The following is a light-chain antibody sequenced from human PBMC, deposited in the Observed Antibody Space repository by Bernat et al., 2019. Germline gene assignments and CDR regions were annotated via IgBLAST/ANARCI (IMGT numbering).Light chain of an antibody. CDR2: KAS. J-gene: IGKJ2*01. V-gene: IGKV1-5*03. CDR3: QQYNSYSPT. CDR1: QSISSW. Sequence: DIQMTQCPSTLSASVGDRVTITCRASQSISSWLAWYQQKPGKAPKLLIYKASSLESGVPSRFSGSGSWTEFTLTISSLQPDDFATYYCQQYNSYSPTFGQGTKLEIK.